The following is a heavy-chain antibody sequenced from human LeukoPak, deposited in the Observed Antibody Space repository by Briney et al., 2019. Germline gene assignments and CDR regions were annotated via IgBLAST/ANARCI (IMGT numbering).Heavy chain of an antibody. J-gene: IGHJ4*02. V-gene: IGHV3-53*01. CDR3: ARAICSGGKCYFDY. D-gene: IGHD2-15*01. Sequence: PGRSLRLSCAASGFAASSNYMSSVRQTPGKGLEWVSLIYSGGSTYYADSVKGRFTISKDNSKNTLYLQMNSLRAEDTAVYYCARAICSGGKCYFDYWGQGTLVTVSS. CDR2: IYSGGST. CDR1: GFAASSNY.